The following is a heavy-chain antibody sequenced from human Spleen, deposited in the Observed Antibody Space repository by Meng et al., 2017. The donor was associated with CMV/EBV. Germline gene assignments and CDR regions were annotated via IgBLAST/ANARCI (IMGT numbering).Heavy chain of an antibody. J-gene: IGHJ4*02. D-gene: IGHD6-13*01. CDR3: AKPEQDH. CDR2: ISSSSSYI. Sequence: GESLKISCTAFGFTFSSYSMNWVRQAPGKGLEWVSSISSSSSYIYYADSVKGRFTISRENAKNSLYLQMNSLRAEDTAVYYCAKPEQDHWGRGTLVTVSS. CDR1: GFTFSSYS. V-gene: IGHV3-21*01.